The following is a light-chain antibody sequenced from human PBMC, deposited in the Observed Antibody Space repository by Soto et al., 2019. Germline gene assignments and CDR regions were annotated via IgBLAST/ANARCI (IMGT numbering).Light chain of an antibody. Sequence: DIQMTQSTSSLSASVGDRVTITFRASRDISNYVSWFQQKPGKAPKPLIYAASILQSGVPSKFSGSGSGTDFTLTINSLQPEDFATYYCQQYNSYPWTYGQGTKVDIK. V-gene: IGKV1-16*02. CDR1: RDISNY. J-gene: IGKJ1*01. CDR3: QQYNSYPWT. CDR2: AAS.